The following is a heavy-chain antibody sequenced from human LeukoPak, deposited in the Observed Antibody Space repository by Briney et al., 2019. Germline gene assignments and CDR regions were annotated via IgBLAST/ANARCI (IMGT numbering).Heavy chain of an antibody. CDR2: ISSSSSTI. D-gene: IGHD6-19*01. Sequence: PGGSLRLSCGASGFTFSSYSMNWVRQAPGKGLEWVSYISSSSSTIYYADSVKGRFTISRDNAKNSLYLQMNSLRAEDTAVYYCARDPSSGWYLKGWFDPWGQGTLVTVSS. CDR1: GFTFSSYS. J-gene: IGHJ5*02. CDR3: ARDPSSGWYLKGWFDP. V-gene: IGHV3-48*01.